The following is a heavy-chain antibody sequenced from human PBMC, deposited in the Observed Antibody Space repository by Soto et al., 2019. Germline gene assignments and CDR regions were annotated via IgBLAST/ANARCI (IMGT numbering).Heavy chain of an antibody. V-gene: IGHV3-23*01. CDR3: AKTVSNYYYYGMDV. CDR1: GFTFSSYA. Sequence: GSLRLSCAASGFTFSSYAMSWVRQAPGKGLEWVSAISGSGGSTYYADSVKGRFTISRDNSKNTLYLQMNSLRAEDTAVYYCAKTVSNYYYYGMDVWGQGTTVTVSS. CDR2: ISGSGGST. J-gene: IGHJ6*02.